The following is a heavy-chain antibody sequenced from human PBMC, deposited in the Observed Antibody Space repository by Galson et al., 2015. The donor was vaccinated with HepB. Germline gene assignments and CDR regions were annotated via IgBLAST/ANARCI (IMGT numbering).Heavy chain of an antibody. D-gene: IGHD3-22*01. CDR1: GGSISSSSYY. CDR3: ARLCLYYYDSSGYYRYDAFDI. CDR2: IYYSGST. V-gene: IGHV4-39*01. J-gene: IGHJ3*02. Sequence: ETLSLTCTVSGGSISSSSYYWGWIRQPPGKGLEWIGSIYYSGSTYYNPSLKSRVTISVDTSKNQFSLKLSSVTAADAAVYYCARLCLYYYDSSGYYRYDAFDIWGQGTMVTVSS.